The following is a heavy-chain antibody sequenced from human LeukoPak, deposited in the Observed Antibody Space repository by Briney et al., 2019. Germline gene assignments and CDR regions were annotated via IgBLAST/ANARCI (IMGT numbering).Heavy chain of an antibody. Sequence: GGSLRLSCAVSGLTFTNAWMNWVRQAPGKGLEWVGRIKSKADGETIDYAAPVKGRFTFSRDDSKNMLYLQMNSLKSEDTAVYYCSTLTSRGLSDSWGQGTLVTVSS. J-gene: IGHJ4*02. CDR1: GLTFTNAW. D-gene: IGHD1-20*01. CDR2: IKSKADGETI. CDR3: STLTSRGLSDS. V-gene: IGHV3-15*07.